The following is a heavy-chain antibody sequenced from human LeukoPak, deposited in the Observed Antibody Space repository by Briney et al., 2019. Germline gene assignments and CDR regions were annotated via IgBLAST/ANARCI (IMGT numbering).Heavy chain of an antibody. V-gene: IGHV4-59*01. J-gene: IGHJ4*02. CDR3: ARGLKVGATVAFLDY. D-gene: IGHD1-26*01. CDR1: GGSISSYY. CDR2: IYYSGST. Sequence: PSETLSLTCTVSGGSISSYYWSWIRQPPGKGLEWIGYIYYSGSTNYNPSLKSRVTISVDTSKNQFSLKLSSVTAADTAVYYCARGLKVGATVAFLDYWGQGTLVTVSS.